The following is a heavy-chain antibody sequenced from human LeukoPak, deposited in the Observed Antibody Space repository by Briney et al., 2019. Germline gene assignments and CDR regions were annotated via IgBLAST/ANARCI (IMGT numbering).Heavy chain of an antibody. J-gene: IGHJ4*02. CDR2: FDPEDGET. D-gene: IGHD3-10*01. V-gene: IGHV1-24*01. CDR3: ATDLITMVRGANFDY. CDR1: GYTLTELS. Sequence: ASVKVSCKVSGYTLTELSMHGVRQAPGKGLEWMGGFDPEDGETIYAQKFQGRVTMTEDTSTDTAYMELSSLRSEDTAVYYCATDLITMVRGANFDYWGQGTLVTVSS.